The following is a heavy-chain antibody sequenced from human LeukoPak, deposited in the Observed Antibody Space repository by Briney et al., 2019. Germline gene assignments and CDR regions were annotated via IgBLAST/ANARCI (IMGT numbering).Heavy chain of an antibody. Sequence: ASVKVSCKASGYTFPGYYMHWVRQAPGQGLEWMGWINPNSGGTNYAQKFQGRVTMTRDTSISTAYMELSRLRSVGTAVYYCARFGGGGYSGYDLGGGWGQGTLVTVSS. D-gene: IGHD5-12*01. V-gene: IGHV1-2*02. CDR2: INPNSGGT. J-gene: IGHJ4*02. CDR3: ARFGGGGYSGYDLGGG. CDR1: GYTFPGYY.